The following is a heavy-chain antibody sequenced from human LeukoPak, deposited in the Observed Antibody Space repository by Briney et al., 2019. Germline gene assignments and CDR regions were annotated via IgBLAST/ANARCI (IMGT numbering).Heavy chain of an antibody. D-gene: IGHD6-13*01. V-gene: IGHV4-34*01. CDR2: INHSGST. CDR3: ARGSLAAAGMEYYYYMDV. Sequence: SETLSLTCAVYGGSFSGYYWSWIRQPPGKGLEWIGEINHSGSTNYNPSLKSRVTMSVDTSKNQFSLKLSSVTAADTAVYYCARGSLAAAGMEYYYYMDVWGKGTTVTISS. J-gene: IGHJ6*03. CDR1: GGSFSGYY.